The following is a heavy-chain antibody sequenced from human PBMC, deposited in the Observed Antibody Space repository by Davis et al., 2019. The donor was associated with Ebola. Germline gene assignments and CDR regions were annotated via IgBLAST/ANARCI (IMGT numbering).Heavy chain of an antibody. V-gene: IGHV1-69*05. D-gene: IGHD1-20*01. J-gene: IGHJ6*02. CDR3: TITGTRYYYYGMDV. CDR2: IIPIFGTA. CDR1: GCTFSSYA. Sequence: AASVKVSCKASGCTFSSYAISWVRQAPGQGLEWMGGIIPIFGTANYAQKLQGRVTMTTDTSTSTAYMELRSLRSDDTAVYYCTITGTRYYYYGMDVWGQGTTVTVSS.